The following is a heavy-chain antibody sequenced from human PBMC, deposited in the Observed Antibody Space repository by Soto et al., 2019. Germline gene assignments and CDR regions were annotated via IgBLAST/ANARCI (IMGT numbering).Heavy chain of an antibody. CDR1: GFTFSSYA. V-gene: IGHV3-64*01. Sequence: GGSLRLSCAASGFTFSSYAMHWVRQAPGKGLEYVSAISSNGGSTYYANSVKGKFTISRDNSKNTLYLQMGSLRAEDMVVYYCARGHYDILTGSDYWGQGTLVTVSS. J-gene: IGHJ4*02. CDR3: ARGHYDILTGSDY. D-gene: IGHD3-9*01. CDR2: ISSNGGST.